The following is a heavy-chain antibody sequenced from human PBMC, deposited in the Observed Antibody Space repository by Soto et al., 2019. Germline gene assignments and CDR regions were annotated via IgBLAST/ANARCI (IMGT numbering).Heavy chain of an antibody. CDR3: ARGTSRWFRYYYYGMDV. CDR2: INHSGST. V-gene: IGHV4-34*01. CDR1: GGSFSGYY. J-gene: IGHJ6*02. Sequence: SETLSLTCAVYGGSFSGYYWSWIRQPPGKGLEWIGEINHSGSTNYNPSLKSRVTISVDTSKNQFSLKLSSVTAADTAVYYCARGTSRWFRYYYYGMDVWGQGTTVTVSS. D-gene: IGHD2-15*01.